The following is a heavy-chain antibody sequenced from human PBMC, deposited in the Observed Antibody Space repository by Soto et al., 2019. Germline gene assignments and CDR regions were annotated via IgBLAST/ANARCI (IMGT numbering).Heavy chain of an antibody. J-gene: IGHJ4*02. CDR1: GGSISSGGYS. CDR3: ARGQVVAAQH. D-gene: IGHD2-15*01. Sequence: QLQLQASGSGLVKPSQTLSLTCAVSGGSISSGGYSWSWIRQPPGTGLAWIGYIYHSGSTYYNPSLKSLVTISVVRSKNQFSLKLSSVTAADTAVYYCARGQVVAAQHWGQGTLVTVSS. V-gene: IGHV4-30-2*01. CDR2: IYHSGST.